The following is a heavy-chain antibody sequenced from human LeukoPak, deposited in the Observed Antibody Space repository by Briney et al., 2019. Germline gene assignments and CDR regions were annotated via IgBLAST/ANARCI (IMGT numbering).Heavy chain of an antibody. CDR1: GGSFSGYY. Sequence: SETLSLTCAVYGGSFSGYYWSWIRQPPGKGLEWIGEINHSGSTNYNPSLKRRVTISVDTSKDQFSLKLSSVTAADTAVYYCARGSRMTTVTSNWFDPWGQGTLVTVSS. J-gene: IGHJ5*02. V-gene: IGHV4-34*01. D-gene: IGHD4-17*01. CDR2: INHSGST. CDR3: ARGSRMTTVTSNWFDP.